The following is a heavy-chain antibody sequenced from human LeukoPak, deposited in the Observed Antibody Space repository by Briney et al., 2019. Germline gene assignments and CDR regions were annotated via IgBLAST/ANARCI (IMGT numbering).Heavy chain of an antibody. CDR3: YGANSEH. J-gene: IGHJ1*01. CDR1: GFTFISYW. CDR2: TNTDGSNT. V-gene: IGHV3-74*03. D-gene: IGHD4/OR15-4a*01. Sequence: GGSLRLSCAASGFTFISYWMHWVRQAPGKGLVWVSGTNTDGSNTMYADSVKGRFTIARDNAKNTLYLQMNSLRAEDTAVYYCYGANSEHWGQGTLVTVSS.